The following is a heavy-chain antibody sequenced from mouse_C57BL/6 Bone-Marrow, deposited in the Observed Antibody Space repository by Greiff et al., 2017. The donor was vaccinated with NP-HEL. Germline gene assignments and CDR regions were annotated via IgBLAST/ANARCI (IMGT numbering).Heavy chain of an antibody. CDR3: ASFYPHWYFDV. V-gene: IGHV1-64*01. Sequence: QVQLQQSGAELVKPGASVKLSCKASGYTFTSYWMHWVKQRPGQGLEWIGMIHPNSGSTNYNEKFKSKATLTVDKSSSTAYMQLSSLTSEDSAVYYCASFYPHWYFDVWGTGTTVTVSS. J-gene: IGHJ1*03. CDR2: IHPNSGST. CDR1: GYTFTSYW.